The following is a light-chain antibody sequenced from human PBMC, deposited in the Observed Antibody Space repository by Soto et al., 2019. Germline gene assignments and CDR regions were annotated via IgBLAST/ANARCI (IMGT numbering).Light chain of an antibody. Sequence: QSALTQPASVSGSPGQSITISCTGTSSDVGASNYVSWYQQHPAKAPKLIISDVNYRPSGVSNRFSGSKSGNTASLTISGLQVEDEADYYCSSYTSSSTYVFGTGNKVTVL. CDR3: SSYTSSSTYV. CDR2: DVN. J-gene: IGLJ1*01. V-gene: IGLV2-14*01. CDR1: SSDVGASNY.